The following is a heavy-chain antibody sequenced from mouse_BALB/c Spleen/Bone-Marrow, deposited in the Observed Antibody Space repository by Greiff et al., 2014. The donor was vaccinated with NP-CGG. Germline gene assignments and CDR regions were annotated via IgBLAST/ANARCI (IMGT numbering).Heavy chain of an antibody. D-gene: IGHD2-10*02. CDR3: VKGTPYGNSFAY. V-gene: IGHV3-2*02. J-gene: IGHJ3*01. Sequence: EVQLQESGPGLVKPSQSLSLTYTVTGYSITSDYAWNWIRQFPGNKLEWMGYISYSGSTSYNPSLKSRISITRDTSKNQFFLQLNSVTTEDTATYYCVKGTPYGNSFAYWGQGTLVTVSA. CDR2: ISYSGST. CDR1: GYSITSDYA.